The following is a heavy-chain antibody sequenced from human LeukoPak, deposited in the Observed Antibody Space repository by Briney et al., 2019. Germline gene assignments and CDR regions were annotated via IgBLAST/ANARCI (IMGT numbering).Heavy chain of an antibody. Sequence: GGSLTLSCAASGFTFSSSGMHWVRQAPGKGLEWVAVISYDGSNKYYADSVKGRFTFSRDNSKNTLYLQMNSLRAEDTAVYYCAKEYCSNSVCHSLDYWGQGTLVTVSS. CDR3: AKEYCSNSVCHSLDY. CDR1: GFTFSSSG. J-gene: IGHJ4*02. V-gene: IGHV3-30*18. D-gene: IGHD2-8*01. CDR2: ISYDGSNK.